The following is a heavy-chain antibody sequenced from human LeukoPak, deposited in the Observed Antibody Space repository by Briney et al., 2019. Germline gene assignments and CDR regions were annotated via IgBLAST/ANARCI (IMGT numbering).Heavy chain of an antibody. CDR2: INHSGST. CDR1: GGSFSGYY. CDR3: ARGRSSSWYVDY. J-gene: IGHJ4*02. D-gene: IGHD6-13*01. Sequence: SETLSLTCAVYGGSFSGYYWSWIRQPPGKGLEWIGEINHSGSTNYNPSLKSRVTISVGTSKNQFSLKLRSVTAADTAVYYCARGRSSSWYVDYWGQGTLVTVSS. V-gene: IGHV4-34*01.